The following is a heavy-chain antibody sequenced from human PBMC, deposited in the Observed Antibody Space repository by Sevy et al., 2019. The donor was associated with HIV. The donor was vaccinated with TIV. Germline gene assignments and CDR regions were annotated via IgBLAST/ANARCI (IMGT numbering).Heavy chain of an antibody. CDR1: GYSISSGYY. CDR3: ARGGVVVPAAILVRYNWFDP. Sequence: SETLSLTCAVSGYSISSGYYWGWIRQPPGKGLEWIGSIYHSGSTYYNPSLKSRFTISVDTSKNQFSLKLSSVTAADTAVYYCARGGVVVPAAILVRYNWFDPWGQGTLVTVSS. D-gene: IGHD2-2*02. J-gene: IGHJ5*02. CDR2: IYHSGST. V-gene: IGHV4-38-2*01.